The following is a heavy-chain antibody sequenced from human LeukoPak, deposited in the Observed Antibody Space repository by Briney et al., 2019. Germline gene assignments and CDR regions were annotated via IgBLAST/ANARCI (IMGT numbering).Heavy chain of an antibody. CDR3: TTNCSSTSCYPRTFDY. D-gene: IGHD2-2*01. CDR2: IKSKTEDGTT. J-gene: IGHJ4*02. V-gene: IGHV3-15*01. CDR1: GFTFSNAW. Sequence: PGRSLRLSCAASGFTFSNAWMSCVRQAPGKGLEWVVRIKSKTEDGTTNYAATVKGRFTIPRHESKKTRYLELESLKTEDTAVFYCTTNCSSTSCYPRTFDYWGQGTLVTVSS.